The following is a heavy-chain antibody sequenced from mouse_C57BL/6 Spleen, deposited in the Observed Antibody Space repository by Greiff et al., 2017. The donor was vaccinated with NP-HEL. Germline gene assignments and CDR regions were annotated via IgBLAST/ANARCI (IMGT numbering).Heavy chain of an antibody. D-gene: IGHD2-5*01. CDR2: INPYNGGT. CDR3: SRSSLYYSNGFDY. CDR1: GYTFTDYY. V-gene: IGHV1-19*01. Sequence: EVQLQQSGPVLVKPGASVKMSCKASGYTFTDYYMNWVKQSHGKSLEWIGVINPYNGGTSYNQKLKGKATLTVDKSSSQAYMELNSLTSEDSAVYYCSRSSLYYSNGFDYWGQGTTLTVSS. J-gene: IGHJ2*01.